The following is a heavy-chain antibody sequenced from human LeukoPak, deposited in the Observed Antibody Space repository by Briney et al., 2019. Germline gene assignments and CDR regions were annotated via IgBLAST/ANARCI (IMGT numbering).Heavy chain of an antibody. CDR3: ARVVEGVAGHGYFGY. Sequence: GGSLRLSCAASGFTFSSYGMHWVRQAPGKGLEWVAVIWYDGSNKYYADSVKGRFTISRDNSKNTLYLQMNSLRAEDTAVYYCARVVEGVAGHGYFGYWGQGTLVTVSS. J-gene: IGHJ4*02. CDR1: GFTFSSYG. V-gene: IGHV3-33*01. D-gene: IGHD6-19*01. CDR2: IWYDGSNK.